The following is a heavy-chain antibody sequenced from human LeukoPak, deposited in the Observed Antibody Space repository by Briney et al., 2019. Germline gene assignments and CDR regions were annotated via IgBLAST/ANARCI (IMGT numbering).Heavy chain of an antibody. CDR2: ISSSSYYI. V-gene: IGHV3-21*01. Sequence: GGSLRLSCAASGFTVSSNYMSWVRQAPGKGLEWVSSISSSSYYIDYADSVKGRFTISRDNARSSLYLQMNSLRAEDTAVYYCARGYSSYYPDAFDIWGQGTMVTVSS. J-gene: IGHJ3*02. CDR1: GFTVSSNY. CDR3: ARGYSSYYPDAFDI. D-gene: IGHD5-12*01.